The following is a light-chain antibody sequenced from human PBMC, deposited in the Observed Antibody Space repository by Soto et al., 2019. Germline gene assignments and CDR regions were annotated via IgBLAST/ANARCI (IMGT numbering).Light chain of an antibody. Sequence: DVVLTQSPLSLPVTLGQPASISCRSSQSLVSSHVDTYLNWFHQRPGQSPRRLIYDVSKRDSGVPDRFSGSGSGTDFTLKISRVEAEDVGVYYCMQGTHWPPFTFGPGTRVDFK. J-gene: IGKJ3*01. CDR2: DVS. CDR3: MQGTHWPPFT. CDR1: QSLVSSHVDTY. V-gene: IGKV2-30*01.